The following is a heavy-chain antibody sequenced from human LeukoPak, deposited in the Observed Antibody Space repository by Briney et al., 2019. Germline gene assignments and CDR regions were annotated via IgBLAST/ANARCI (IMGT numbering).Heavy chain of an antibody. CDR1: GGSISSGDYY. CDR3: ARFSSSSSYFDY. Sequence: TSSETLSLTCTVSGGSISSGDYYWSWIRQPPGKGLEWIGYIYYSGRTYYNPSLKSRVTISVDTSKNQFSLKLSSVTAADTAVYYCARFSSSSSYFDYWGQGTLVTVSS. CDR2: IYYSGRT. J-gene: IGHJ4*02. D-gene: IGHD6-13*01. V-gene: IGHV4-30-4*01.